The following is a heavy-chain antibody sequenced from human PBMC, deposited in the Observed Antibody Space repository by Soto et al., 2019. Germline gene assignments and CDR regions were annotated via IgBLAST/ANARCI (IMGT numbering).Heavy chain of an antibody. J-gene: IGHJ6*02. V-gene: IGHV3-30*18. D-gene: IGHD2-2*01. CDR2: ISYDGSNK. Sequence: GGSLRLSCAASGFTFSSYGMHWVRQAPGKGLEWVAVISYDGSNKYYADSVKGRFTISRDNSKNTLYLQMNSLRAEDTAVYYCAKDVYCSSTSCYRPKVTVTTLDRDYYYYYGMDVWGQGTTVTVSS. CDR1: GFTFSSYG. CDR3: AKDVYCSSTSCYRPKVTVTTLDRDYYYYYGMDV.